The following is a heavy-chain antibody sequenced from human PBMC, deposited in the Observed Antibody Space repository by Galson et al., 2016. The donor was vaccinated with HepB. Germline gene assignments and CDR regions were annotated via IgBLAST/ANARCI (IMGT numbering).Heavy chain of an antibody. J-gene: IGHJ4*02. V-gene: IGHV3-30-3*01. CDR2: ISYDGNDE. CDR1: GFSFSNFA. D-gene: IGHD2/OR15-2a*01. CDR3: ARTFLL. Sequence: SLRLSCAASGFSFSNFAMHWVRQPPGKGLEWVAVISYDGNDEYYADSVKGRFTISRDNFKNTLHLQMNSLRPGDTAVYYCARTFLLGGQGTLVTVSS.